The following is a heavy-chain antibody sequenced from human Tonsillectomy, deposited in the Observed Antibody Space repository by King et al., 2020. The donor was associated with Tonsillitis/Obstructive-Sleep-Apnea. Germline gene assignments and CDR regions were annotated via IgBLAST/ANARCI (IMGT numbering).Heavy chain of an antibody. D-gene: IGHD2-15*01. CDR1: GGSISSYY. Sequence: QLQESGPGLVKPSETLSLTCTVSGGSISSYYWSWIRQPPGKGLEWSGYIYYSGSTNYNPSLKSRVTISVDTSKNQFSLKLSSVTAADTAVYYCARARRWDCSGGSCYHFDYWGQGTLVTVSS. J-gene: IGHJ4*02. CDR3: ARARRWDCSGGSCYHFDY. V-gene: IGHV4-59*01. CDR2: IYYSGST.